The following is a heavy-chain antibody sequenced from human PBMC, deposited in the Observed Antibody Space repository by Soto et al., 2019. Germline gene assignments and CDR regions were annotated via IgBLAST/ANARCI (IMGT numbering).Heavy chain of an antibody. V-gene: IGHV3-9*01. D-gene: IGHD5-12*01. Sequence: SLRLSCAASGFTFDDYAMHWVRQAPGKGLEWVSGISWNSGSIGYADSVKGRFTISRDNAKNSLYLQMNSLRAEDTALYYCAKDSGNRNYYYYYYMDVWGKGTTVTVSS. CDR3: AKDSGNRNYYYYYYMDV. CDR2: ISWNSGSI. CDR1: GFTFDDYA. J-gene: IGHJ6*03.